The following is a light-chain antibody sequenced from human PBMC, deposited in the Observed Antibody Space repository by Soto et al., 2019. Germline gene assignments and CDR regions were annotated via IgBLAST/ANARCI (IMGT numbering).Light chain of an antibody. V-gene: IGLV4-60*03. J-gene: IGLJ2*01. CDR1: SGHSSYI. CDR3: ETWDSNTLVV. CDR2: LEGSGSY. Sequence: PVLTQSSSASASLGSSVKLTCTLSSGHSSYIIAWHQQQPGKAPRYLMKLEGSGSYNKGSGVPDRFSGSSSGADRYLTISNLQSEDEADYYCETWDSNTLVVFGGGTKVTVL.